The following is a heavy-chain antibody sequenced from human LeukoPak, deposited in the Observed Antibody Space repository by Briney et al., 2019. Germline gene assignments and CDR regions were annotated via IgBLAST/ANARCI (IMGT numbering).Heavy chain of an antibody. D-gene: IGHD2-2*01. Sequence: GGSLRLSCAASGFTFSSYSMNWVRQAPGKGLEWVSSISSSSSYIYYADSVKGRFTISRDNAKNSLYLQMNSLRAEDTAVYYCARAPRGGYCSSTSCYYYWGQGTLVTVSS. J-gene: IGHJ4*02. CDR1: GFTFSSYS. V-gene: IGHV3-21*01. CDR3: ARAPRGGYCSSTSCYYY. CDR2: ISSSSSYI.